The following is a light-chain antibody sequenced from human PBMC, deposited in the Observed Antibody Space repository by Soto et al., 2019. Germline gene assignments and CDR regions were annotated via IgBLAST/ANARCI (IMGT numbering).Light chain of an antibody. J-gene: IGLJ1*01. CDR2: GNS. V-gene: IGLV1-40*01. CDR1: SSNIGSGYD. CDR3: QSDDSSLSGYV. Sequence: QSVLTQPPSVSGAPGKRVTISCTGSSSNIGSGYDVHWYQQLPGTAPNLLIYGNSNRPSGVPDRFSGSKSGTSASLAITGLQAEDEADYYCQSDDSSLSGYVFGTGTKVTVL.